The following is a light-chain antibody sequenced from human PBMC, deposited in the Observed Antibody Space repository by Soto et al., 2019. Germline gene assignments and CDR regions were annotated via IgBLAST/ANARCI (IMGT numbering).Light chain of an antibody. V-gene: IGLV1-47*01. CDR2: RSN. CDR3: RTWDDSLNGFV. J-gene: IGLJ1*01. CDR1: SSNIGDNY. Sequence: QSVLTQPPAVSAAPGQTVSISCSGNSSNIGDNYVSWYQQFPGTVPRLLIYRSNERPSGVPDRISGSNYGTSAYLAISGLQAEDGADYYFRTWDDSLNGFVFGTGTKVTVL.